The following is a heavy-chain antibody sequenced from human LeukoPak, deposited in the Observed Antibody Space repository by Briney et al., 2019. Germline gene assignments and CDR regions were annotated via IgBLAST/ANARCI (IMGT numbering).Heavy chain of an antibody. J-gene: IGHJ4*02. V-gene: IGHV4-34*01. Sequence: SETLSLTCAVYGGSFSGYYWSWIRQPPGKGLEWIGEINHTGSTNYNPSLKSRVTISVDTSKNQFSLKLSSVTAADTAVYYRARSTRITIFGVEFDYWGQGTLVTVSS. CDR3: ARSTRITIFGVEFDY. D-gene: IGHD3-3*01. CDR2: INHTGST. CDR1: GGSFSGYY.